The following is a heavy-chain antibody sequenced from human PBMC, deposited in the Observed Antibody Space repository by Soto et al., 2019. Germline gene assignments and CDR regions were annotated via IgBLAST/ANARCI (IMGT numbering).Heavy chain of an antibody. CDR1: GFTFSSYA. D-gene: IGHD2-2*02. Sequence: SLRLSCAASGFTFSSYAMHWVRQAPGKGLEWVAVISYDGSNKYYADSVKGRFTISRDNSKNTLYLQMNSLRAEDTAVYYCARDRCSSTSCYILGYYYYGMDVWGQGTTVTVSS. CDR3: ARDRCSSTSCYILGYYYYGMDV. CDR2: ISYDGSNK. J-gene: IGHJ6*02. V-gene: IGHV3-30-3*01.